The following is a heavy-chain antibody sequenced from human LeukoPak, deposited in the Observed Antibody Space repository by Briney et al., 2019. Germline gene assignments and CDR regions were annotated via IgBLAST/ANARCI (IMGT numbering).Heavy chain of an antibody. V-gene: IGHV1-24*01. Sequence: ASVKVSCKVSGYTLTELSMHWARQAPGKGLEWMGGFDPEDGETIYAQKFQGRVTMTEDTSTDTAYMELSSLRSEDTAVYYCATVITGAAAGTGYFDYWGQGTLVTVSS. CDR2: FDPEDGET. D-gene: IGHD6-13*01. CDR1: GYTLTELS. J-gene: IGHJ4*02. CDR3: ATVITGAAAGTGYFDY.